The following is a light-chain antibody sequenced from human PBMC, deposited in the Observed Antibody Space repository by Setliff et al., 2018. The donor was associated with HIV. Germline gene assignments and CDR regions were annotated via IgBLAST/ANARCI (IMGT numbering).Light chain of an antibody. CDR1: SGNIASNY. CDR2: EDN. V-gene: IGLV6-57*01. Sequence: NFMLTQPHSVSESPGKTVSISCTRSSGNIASNYVQWYQQRPGTSPTTVIYEDNQRPSGVPARFSGSIDSSSNSASLTISGLKTEDEADYYCQSYDSNNHVIFGGGTKVTVL. J-gene: IGLJ2*01. CDR3: QSYDSNNHVI.